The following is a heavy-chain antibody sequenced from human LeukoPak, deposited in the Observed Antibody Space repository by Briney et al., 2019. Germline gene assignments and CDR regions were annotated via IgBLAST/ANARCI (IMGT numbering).Heavy chain of an antibody. D-gene: IGHD1-26*01. CDR1: GYTFTGYY. CDR3: ARERVVGEYYYYGMDV. J-gene: IGHJ6*02. V-gene: IGHV1-2*02. CDR2: INPNSGGT. Sequence: ASVKVSCKASGYTFTGYYMHWVRQAPGQGLEWMGWINPNSGGTNYAQKFQGRVTMTRDTSISTAYMELSRLRSDDTAVYYCARERVVGEYYYYGMDVWGQGTTVIVSS.